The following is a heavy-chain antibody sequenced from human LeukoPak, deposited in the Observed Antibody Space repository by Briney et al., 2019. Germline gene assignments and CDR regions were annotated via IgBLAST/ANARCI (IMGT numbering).Heavy chain of an antibody. CDR1: GFTFSSYG. Sequence: GGSLRLSCAASGFTFSSYGMHWVRQAPGKGLEWVAVISYDGSNKYYADSVKGRFTISRDNSKNTLYLQMNSLRAEDTAVYYCAKEMLGYCSGGSCLIGGYWGQGTLVTVSS. V-gene: IGHV3-30*18. CDR2: ISYDGSNK. D-gene: IGHD2-15*01. J-gene: IGHJ4*02. CDR3: AKEMLGYCSGGSCLIGGY.